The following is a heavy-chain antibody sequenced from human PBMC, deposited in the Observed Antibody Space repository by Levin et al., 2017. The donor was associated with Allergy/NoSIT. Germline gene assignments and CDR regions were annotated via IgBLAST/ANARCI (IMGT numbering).Heavy chain of an antibody. Sequence: GESLKISCVASGFTVSSDYMSWVRQAPGKGLEWVAIIYTGGTTYYADSVKGRFTISRDNSKNTLYLQMNSLRVEDTAVYYCARDGGFEELIFDYWGQGTLVTVSS. V-gene: IGHV3-53*01. J-gene: IGHJ4*02. CDR2: IYTGGTT. CDR1: GFTVSSDY. CDR3: ARDGGFEELIFDY. D-gene: IGHD3-10*01.